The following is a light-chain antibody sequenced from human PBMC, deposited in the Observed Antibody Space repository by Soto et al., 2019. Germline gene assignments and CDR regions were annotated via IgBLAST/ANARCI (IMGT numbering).Light chain of an antibody. V-gene: IGKV2-28*01. CDR1: QSLLHSNGYAC. CDR3: MQVLQTLYT. CDR2: LGS. J-gene: IGKJ2*01. Sequence: DIVMTQSPLSLPVTPGEPASISCRSSQSLLHSNGYACLDWYLQKPGQSPQLLVYLGSNRASGVPDRFSGSVSGTDFTLEISRVEAEDVGVYYCMQVLQTLYTLVQGTKLEIK.